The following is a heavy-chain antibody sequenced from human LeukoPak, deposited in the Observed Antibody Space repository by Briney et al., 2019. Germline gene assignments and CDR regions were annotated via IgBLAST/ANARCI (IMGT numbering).Heavy chain of an antibody. CDR2: IYYSGST. D-gene: IGHD6-25*01. V-gene: IGHV4-59*08. CDR1: GGSISSYY. Sequence: KPSETLSLTCTASGGSISSYYWSWIRQPPGKGLEWIAYIYYSGSTNYNPSLKSRVTISVDTSKNQFSLKLSSVTAADTAVYYCARRRSGSPYYYYGMDVWGQGTTVTVSS. CDR3: ARRRSGSPYYYYGMDV. J-gene: IGHJ6*02.